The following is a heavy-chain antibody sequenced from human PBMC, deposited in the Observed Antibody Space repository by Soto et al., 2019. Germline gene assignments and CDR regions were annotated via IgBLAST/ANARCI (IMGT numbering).Heavy chain of an antibody. Sequence: GGSLRLSCAASGFTFSSYWMHWVRQAPGEGLMWVSRINPDGSTTSYADSVKGRFTISRDNAKNTLYLQMNSLRVEDTAVYYCARVPTTVTTPGMDVWGQGTTVTVSS. J-gene: IGHJ6*02. CDR1: GFTFSSYW. V-gene: IGHV3-74*01. CDR3: ARVPTTVTTPGMDV. CDR2: INPDGSTT. D-gene: IGHD4-4*01.